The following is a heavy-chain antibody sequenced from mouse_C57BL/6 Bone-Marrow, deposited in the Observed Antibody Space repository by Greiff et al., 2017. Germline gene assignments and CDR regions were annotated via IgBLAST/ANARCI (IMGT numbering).Heavy chain of an antibody. D-gene: IGHD1-1*01. CDR3: ARSHYYGSSYVNWYCDV. Sequence: QVQLKQPGAELVKPGASVKLSCKASGYTFTSYWMHWVKQRPGRGLEWIGRIDPNSGGTKYNEKFKSKATLTVDKPSSTAYMKLSSLTSEDSAVYYCARSHYYGSSYVNWYCDVWGTGTTVTVSS. CDR1: GYTFTSYW. CDR2: IDPNSGGT. J-gene: IGHJ1*03. V-gene: IGHV1-72*01.